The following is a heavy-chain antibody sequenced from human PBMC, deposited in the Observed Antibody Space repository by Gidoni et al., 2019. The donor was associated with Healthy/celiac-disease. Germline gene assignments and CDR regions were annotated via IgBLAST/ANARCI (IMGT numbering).Heavy chain of an antibody. CDR3: ARGDYFDSSGYFSDAFDI. D-gene: IGHD3-22*01. V-gene: IGHV3-7*01. J-gene: IGHJ3*02. Sequence: EVQLVESGGGLVQPGGSLRVSCAASGFTFSSYWMSWVRQAPGKGLEWGANIKPDGREGYYLDSVKGRFSISRDNGKNSLYLQMNSLRAEDTAVYYCARGDYFDSSGYFSDAFDIWGQGTMVTVSS. CDR2: IKPDGREG. CDR1: GFTFSSYW.